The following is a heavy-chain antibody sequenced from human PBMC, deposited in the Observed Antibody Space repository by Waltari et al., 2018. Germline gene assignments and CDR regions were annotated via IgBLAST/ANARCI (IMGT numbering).Heavy chain of an antibody. J-gene: IGHJ6*02. Sequence: QVQLQESGPGLVKPSETLSLTCAVSGYSISSGYYWGWIRQPPGKGLEWIGSIYHSGRTYDNPSLKSRVTISVDTSKNQFSRKLSSVTAADTAVYYCARYCSGGSCYLYYYYGMDVWGQGTTVTVSS. V-gene: IGHV4-38-2*01. CDR1: GYSISSGYY. D-gene: IGHD2-15*01. CDR3: ARYCSGGSCYLYYYYGMDV. CDR2: IYHSGRT.